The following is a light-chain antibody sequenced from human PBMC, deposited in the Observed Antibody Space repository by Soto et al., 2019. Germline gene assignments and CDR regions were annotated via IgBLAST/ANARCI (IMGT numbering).Light chain of an antibody. CDR1: QSVSSSY. Sequence: EIVLTQSPGTLSLSPGERATLSCRASQSVSSSYLAWYQQKPGQAPRLLIYDASTRATGIPDRISGSGSGTDVTLTSSRLEPEDFAVYYCQQYGSSPWTFGQGTRVEIK. CDR3: QQYGSSPWT. V-gene: IGKV3-20*01. CDR2: DAS. J-gene: IGKJ1*01.